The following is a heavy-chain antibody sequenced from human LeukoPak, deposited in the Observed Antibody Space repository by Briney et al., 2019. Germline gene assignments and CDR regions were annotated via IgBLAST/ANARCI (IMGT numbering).Heavy chain of an antibody. CDR2: INPSDGST. CDR3: AKGNLGLDY. D-gene: IGHD1-14*01. J-gene: IGHJ4*02. V-gene: IGHV1-46*01. Sequence: ASVKVSCKASENTFTTYYMHWVRQAPGQGLEWMGIINPSDGSTSYAQKFQGRVTVTRDMSTSTVCMEVSSLRSEDTAVYYCAKGNLGLDYWGQGTLVTVSS. CDR1: ENTFTTYY.